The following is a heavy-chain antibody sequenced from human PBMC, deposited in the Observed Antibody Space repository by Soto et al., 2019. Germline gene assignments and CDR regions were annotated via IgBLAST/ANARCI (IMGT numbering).Heavy chain of an antibody. Sequence: SETLSLTCTVSGVSISDSYWAWIRQPAGKGLEWIGRVFTSGSTTYNPSLKSRVTMSVDASKRQFFLRLNSLTAADTAVYYCAREPDGGYLDYWGQGALVTAPQ. CDR2: VFTSGST. V-gene: IGHV4-4*07. CDR1: GVSISDSY. D-gene: IGHD2-2*01. J-gene: IGHJ4*02. CDR3: AREPDGGYLDY.